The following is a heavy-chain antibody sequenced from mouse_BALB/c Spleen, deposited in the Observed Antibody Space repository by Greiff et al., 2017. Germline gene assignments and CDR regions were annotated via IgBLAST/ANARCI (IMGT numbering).Heavy chain of an antibody. Sequence: EVKLVESGGGLVQPGGSRTLSCAASGFTFSSFGMHWVRQAPEKGLEWVAYISSGSSTIYYADTVKGRFTLSRDNPKNTLFLQMTSLRSEDTAMYYCAGLRYDEAMDYWGQGTSVTVSS. J-gene: IGHJ4*01. V-gene: IGHV5-17*02. CDR3: AGLRYDEAMDY. D-gene: IGHD2-14*01. CDR1: GFTFSSFG. CDR2: ISSGSSTI.